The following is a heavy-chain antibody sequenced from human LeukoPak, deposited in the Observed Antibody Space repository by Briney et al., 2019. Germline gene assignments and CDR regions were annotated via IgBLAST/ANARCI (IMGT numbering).Heavy chain of an antibody. J-gene: IGHJ4*02. D-gene: IGHD3-10*01. CDR3: TRKSDSLMLRGGDC. Sequence: GGSLRLSCAASEFSVRSNYMTWLRHAPGKGLECVSLIYSCFTTYYADSVRGSFTISRENSKHTLYLHMDRQRFEHTAVFYCTRKSDSLMLRGGDCWVQGTLVTVPS. CDR2: IYSCFTT. V-gene: IGHV3-66*01. CDR1: EFSVRSNY.